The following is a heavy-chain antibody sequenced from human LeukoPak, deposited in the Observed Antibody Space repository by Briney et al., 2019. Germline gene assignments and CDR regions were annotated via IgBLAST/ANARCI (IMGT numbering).Heavy chain of an antibody. CDR3: ARDLAPIWFGDSGYFDY. V-gene: IGHV1-69*06. D-gene: IGHD3-10*01. Sequence: SVKVSCKASGGTFSSYAISWVRQAPGQGLEWMGGIIPIFGTANYAQKFQGRVTITADKSTSTAYMELSSLRSDDTAVYYCARDLAPIWFGDSGYFDYWGQGTLVTVSS. J-gene: IGHJ4*02. CDR1: GGTFSSYA. CDR2: IIPIFGTA.